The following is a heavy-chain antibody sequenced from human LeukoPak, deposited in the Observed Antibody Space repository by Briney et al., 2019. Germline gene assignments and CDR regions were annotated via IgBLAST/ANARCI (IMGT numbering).Heavy chain of an antibody. Sequence: SETLSLTCTVSGGSISSYYWSWIRQPPGKGLEWIAYIHYSGDTRYNPSLRSRVTMSVDTSKYQFSLKLNSVTAADTAVYYCVSSGPPARANWFVPWGQGTQVTASS. V-gene: IGHV4-59*01. D-gene: IGHD1-14*01. CDR3: VSSGPPARANWFVP. J-gene: IGHJ5*02. CDR2: IHYSGDT. CDR1: GGSISSYY.